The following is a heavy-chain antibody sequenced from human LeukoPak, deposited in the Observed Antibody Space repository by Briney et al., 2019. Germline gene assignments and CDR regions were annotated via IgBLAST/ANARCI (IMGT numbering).Heavy chain of an antibody. D-gene: IGHD3-10*01. V-gene: IGHV4-34*01. Sequence: PSETPSLTCAVYGGSFSGYYWSWIRQPPGKGLEWIGEINHSGSTNYNPSLKSRVTISVDTSKNQFSLKLSSVTAADTAVYYCARLDYYGSGSYAYWGQGTLVTVSS. J-gene: IGHJ4*02. CDR3: ARLDYYGSGSYAY. CDR1: GGSFSGYY. CDR2: INHSGST.